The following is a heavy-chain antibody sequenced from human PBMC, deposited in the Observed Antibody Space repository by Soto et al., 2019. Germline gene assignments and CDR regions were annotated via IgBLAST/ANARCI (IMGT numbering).Heavy chain of an antibody. CDR1: GYSFTGYW. CDR3: ARTAAAGKYYYGVDV. Sequence: ESLKISGKGSGYSFTGYWIGWVRQMPGKGLECMGIIYPGDSDTRYSPSFQGQVTISADKSISTAYLQWSSLKASDTAMYYCARTAAAGKYYYGVDVWGQGTTVPVSS. J-gene: IGHJ6*02. CDR2: IYPGDSDT. D-gene: IGHD6-13*01. V-gene: IGHV5-51*01.